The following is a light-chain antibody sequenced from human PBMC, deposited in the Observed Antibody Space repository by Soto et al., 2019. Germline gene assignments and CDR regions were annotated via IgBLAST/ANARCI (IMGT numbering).Light chain of an antibody. Sequence: EIVLTQSPATLSLSPGERATLSCRARQSVSSYLAWYQQKPGQAPRLLIYDASNRATGIPARYSGSGSGTDFTLTISSLEPEDFAVYYCQQRSNWPPYTFGQGTKLEIE. CDR2: DAS. V-gene: IGKV3-11*01. J-gene: IGKJ2*01. CDR3: QQRSNWPPYT. CDR1: QSVSSY.